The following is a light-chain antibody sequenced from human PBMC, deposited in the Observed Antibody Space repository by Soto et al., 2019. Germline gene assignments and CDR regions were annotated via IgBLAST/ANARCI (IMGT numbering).Light chain of an antibody. V-gene: IGKV2-28*01. J-gene: IGKJ4*01. CDR3: AQGLATPFT. CDR2: LGS. Sequence: EIVLTQSPLSLPVTPGEPASISCRSSRNLLHSNGYYYLDWYLQKPGQSPQLLIYLGSNRASGVHDRFSGSGSGTDFTLTISRVEAEDVVVYFCAQGLATPFTFGGGTKVEIK. CDR1: RNLLHSNGYYY.